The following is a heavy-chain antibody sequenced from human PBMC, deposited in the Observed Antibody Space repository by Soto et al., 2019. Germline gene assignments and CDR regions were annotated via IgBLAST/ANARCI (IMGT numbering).Heavy chain of an antibody. J-gene: IGHJ6*02. V-gene: IGHV3-48*02. Sequence: EVQLVESGGGLVQPGGSLRLSCAASGFTFSSYSMNWVRQAPGKGLEWVSYISSSSSTIYYADSVKGRFTISRDNAKNSLYLQMNSLREEDTAVYYGARGGVYYYYGMDVWGQGTTVTVSS. CDR2: ISSSSSTI. CDR1: GFTFSSYS. CDR3: ARGGVYYYYGMDV. D-gene: IGHD3-16*01.